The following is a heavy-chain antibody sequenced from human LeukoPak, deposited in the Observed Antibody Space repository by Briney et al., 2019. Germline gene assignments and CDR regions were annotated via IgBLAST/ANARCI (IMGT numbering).Heavy chain of an antibody. V-gene: IGHV3-7*02. CDR1: GFTFSSIW. J-gene: IGHJ6*02. D-gene: IGHD3-16*01. CDR2: IKHDGSES. Sequence: GGSLRLSCAASGFTFSSIWMSWVRQAPGKGLEWVANIKHDGSESNYVDSVKGRFSISRDNAKNSLHLQMNSLRVEDTAVYYCAKNGGPHGMDVWGLGTTVTVSS. CDR3: AKNGGPHGMDV.